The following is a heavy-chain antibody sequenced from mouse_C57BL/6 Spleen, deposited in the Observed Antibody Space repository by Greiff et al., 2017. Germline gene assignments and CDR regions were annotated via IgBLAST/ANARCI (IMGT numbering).Heavy chain of an antibody. CDR3: ARRGYDCYSYH. CDR1: GFTFSDYY. J-gene: IGHJ2*01. Sequence: EVMLVESGGGLVQPGGSLKLSCAASGFTFSDYYMYWVRQTPEKRLEWVAYISNGGGSTYYPDTVKGRFTISRDNAKNTLYLQMSRLKSEDTAMYYCARRGYDCYSYHWGQGTTPNGSS. V-gene: IGHV5-12*01. CDR2: ISNGGGST. D-gene: IGHD2-4*01.